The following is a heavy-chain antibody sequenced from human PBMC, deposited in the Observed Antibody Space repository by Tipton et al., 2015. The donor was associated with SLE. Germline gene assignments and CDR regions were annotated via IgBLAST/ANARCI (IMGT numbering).Heavy chain of an antibody. CDR2: IYYSGST. CDR1: GGSISSSSYY. D-gene: IGHD5-12*01. CDR3: ARVRGDIVATEYEGFDY. V-gene: IGHV4-39*01. Sequence: TLSLTCTVSGGSISSSSYYWGWIRQPPGKGLEWIGSIYYSGSTYYNPSLKSRVTISVDTSKNQFSLKLSSVTAADTAVYYCARVRGDIVATEYEGFDYWGQGTLVTVSS. J-gene: IGHJ4*02.